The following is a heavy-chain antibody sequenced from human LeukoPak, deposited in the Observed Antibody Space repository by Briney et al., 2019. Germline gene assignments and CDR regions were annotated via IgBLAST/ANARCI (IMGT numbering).Heavy chain of an antibody. J-gene: IGHJ4*02. CDR1: GGTFSSYT. CDR2: IIPILGIA. Sequence: ASVKVSCKASGGTFSSYTISWVRQAPGQGLEWMGRIIPILGIANYAQKFQGRVTITADKSRSTAYMELSSLRSEDTAVYYCASLKDYGDYGIDYWGQGTLVTVSS. V-gene: IGHV1-69*02. CDR3: ASLKDYGDYGIDY. D-gene: IGHD4-17*01.